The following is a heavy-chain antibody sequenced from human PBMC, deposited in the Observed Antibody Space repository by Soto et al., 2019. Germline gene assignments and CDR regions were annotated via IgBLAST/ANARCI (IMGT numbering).Heavy chain of an antibody. CDR2: ITGSGGNT. Sequence: EVQLLESGGGLVQPGGSLSLSGAASGFTFANSAMNWFRQAPGKGLEWVSVITGSGGNTYYTDSVKGRFTMSRDNSRNTLSLQMNGLRPEDTAVYYCAKGGRLCEDWGQGTLVTVSS. J-gene: IGHJ4*02. CDR1: GFTFANSA. D-gene: IGHD2-21*01. CDR3: AKGGRLCED. V-gene: IGHV3-23*01.